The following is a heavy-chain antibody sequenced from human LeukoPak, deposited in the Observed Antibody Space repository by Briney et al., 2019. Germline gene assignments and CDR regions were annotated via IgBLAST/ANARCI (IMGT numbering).Heavy chain of an antibody. J-gene: IGHJ6*02. CDR2: IWYDGSNK. Sequence: GGSLRLSCAASGFTFSSYGMHWVRQAPGKGLEWVAVIWYDGSNKYYADSVKGRFTNSRDNSKNTLYLQMNSLRAEDTAVYYCARDRIVATAHYYYYGMDVWGQGTTVTVSS. CDR3: ARDRIVATAHYYYYGMDV. CDR1: GFTFSSYG. D-gene: IGHD5-12*01. V-gene: IGHV3-33*01.